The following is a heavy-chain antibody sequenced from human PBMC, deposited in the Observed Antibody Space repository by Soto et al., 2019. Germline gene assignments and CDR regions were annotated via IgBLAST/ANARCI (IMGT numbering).Heavy chain of an antibody. D-gene: IGHD5-18*01. J-gene: IGHJ6*02. CDR2: INHSGST. CDR1: GGSFSGYY. Sequence: SETLSLTCAVYGGSFSGYYWSWIRQPPGKGLEWIGEINHSGSTNYNPSLKSRVTISVDTSKNQFSLKLSSVTAADTAVYYCARGLGYSYGHYYYYGMDVWGQGTTVTVSS. V-gene: IGHV4-34*01. CDR3: ARGLGYSYGHYYYYGMDV.